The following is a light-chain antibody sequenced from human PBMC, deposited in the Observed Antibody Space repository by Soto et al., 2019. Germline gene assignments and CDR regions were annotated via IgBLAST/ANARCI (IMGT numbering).Light chain of an antibody. CDR2: GAS. V-gene: IGKV3-20*01. Sequence: EILLTQCACTLCRAPGERAALSCWASQSVSNNYLAWYQQKPGQAPRLLIYGASSRATGIPDRFSGSLYGTDFNLTISRLETEDFAVYYCQQYGSSPLTFGGGTKVDIK. CDR3: QQYGSSPLT. CDR1: QSVSNNY. J-gene: IGKJ4*01.